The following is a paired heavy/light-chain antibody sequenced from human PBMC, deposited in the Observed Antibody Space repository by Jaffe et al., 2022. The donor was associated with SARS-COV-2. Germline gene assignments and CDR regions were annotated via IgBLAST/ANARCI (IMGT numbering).Light chain of an antibody. V-gene: IGKV1-12*01. J-gene: IGKJ4*01. CDR2: AAS. Sequence: DIQMTQSPSSVSASVGDRVTITCRASQGISTWLGWYQQKPGKAPKLLIDAASNLQSGVPSRFSGSRSGTEYTLTINSLQPEDYATYFCQQAHSFPLTFGGGTKVEIK. CDR1: QGISTW. CDR3: QQAHSFPLT.
Heavy chain of an antibody. CDR1: GDRVSTYTAG. CDR3: ARDGGSYIFDY. V-gene: IGHV6-1*01. Sequence: QVELQQSGPGLLKPSQTLSLTCAISGDRVSTYTAGWSWIRQSTSRGLEWLGRAYYRSTWNYDYALSVKSRINIIPDTSQNQFSLHLSSVTPEDTAVYYCARDGGSYIFDYWGQGTLVTVPS. D-gene: IGHD2-15*01. CDR2: AYYRSTWNY. J-gene: IGHJ4*02.